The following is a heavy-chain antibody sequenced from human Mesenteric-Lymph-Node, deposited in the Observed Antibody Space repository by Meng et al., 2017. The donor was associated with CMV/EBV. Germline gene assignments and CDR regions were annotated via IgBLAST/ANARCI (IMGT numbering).Heavy chain of an antibody. V-gene: IGHV3-23*03. D-gene: IGHD3-10*01. CDR1: GFAFSSYS. CDR3: AKGLYYYGSGSYYGFDH. CDR2: IYSGGTTT. Sequence: GESLKISCAATGFAFSSYSMTWVRPAPGSGLEWVSMIYSGGTTTYYPDSVKGRFTITRDNSGNTLYLQMSSLRVEDTAVFYCAKGLYYYGSGSYYGFDHWGQGTLVTVSS. J-gene: IGHJ4*02.